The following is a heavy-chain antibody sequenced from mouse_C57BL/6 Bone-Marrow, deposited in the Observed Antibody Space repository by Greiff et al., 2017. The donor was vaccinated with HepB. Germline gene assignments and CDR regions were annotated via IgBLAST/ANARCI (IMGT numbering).Heavy chain of an antibody. D-gene: IGHD1-1*01. CDR2: IDPSDSYT. Sequence: QVQLQQSGAELVMPGASVKLSCKASGYTFTSYWMHWVKQRPGQGLEWIGEIDPSDSYTNYNQKFKGKSTLTVDKSSSTAYMQLSSLTSEDSAVYYCARTEYYGSSYVDYAMDYWGQGTSVTVSS. V-gene: IGHV1-69*01. CDR3: ARTEYYGSSYVDYAMDY. CDR1: GYTFTSYW. J-gene: IGHJ4*01.